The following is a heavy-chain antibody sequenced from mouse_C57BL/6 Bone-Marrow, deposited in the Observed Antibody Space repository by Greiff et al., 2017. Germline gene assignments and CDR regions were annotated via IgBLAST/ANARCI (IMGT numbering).Heavy chain of an antibody. CDR3: ARSGLRRYYAMDD. V-gene: IGHV14-3*01. D-gene: IGHD2-2*01. CDR1: GFNIKNTY. J-gene: IGHJ4*01. Sequence: EVQLQQSVAELVRPGASVKLSCTASGFNIKNTYMPWVKQRPEQGLEWIGRIDPANGNTKYAPKFQGKATITADTSSNTAYLQLSSLTSGDTAIYYCARSGLRRYYAMDDWGQGTSVTVSS. CDR2: IDPANGNT.